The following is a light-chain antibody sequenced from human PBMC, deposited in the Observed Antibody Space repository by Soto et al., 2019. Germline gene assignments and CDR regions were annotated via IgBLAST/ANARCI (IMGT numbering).Light chain of an antibody. CDR2: DAS. J-gene: IGKJ5*01. Sequence: IQMTQSPSSLSASVGDRVTITCQASQDISNYLNWYQQKPGKAPKLLIYDASNLETGVPSRFSGSGSGTDFTFTISSLQPEDIATYYCQQYDNLPTFGQGTRQEIK. V-gene: IGKV1-33*01. CDR3: QQYDNLPT. CDR1: QDISNY.